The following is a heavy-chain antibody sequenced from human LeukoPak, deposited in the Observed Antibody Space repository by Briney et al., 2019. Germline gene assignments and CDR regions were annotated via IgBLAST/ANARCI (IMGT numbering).Heavy chain of an antibody. D-gene: IGHD2-15*01. CDR1: GFTFSSYG. V-gene: IGHV3-30*03. CDR2: ISYDGSNK. J-gene: IGHJ3*02. CDR3: AAPSGDCSGGSCHRDAFDI. Sequence: GGSLRLSCAASGFTFSSYGMHWVRQAPGKGLEWVAVISYDGSNKYYADSVKGRFTISRDNSKNTLYLQMNSQRAEDTAVYYCAAPSGDCSGGSCHRDAFDIWGQGTMVTVSS.